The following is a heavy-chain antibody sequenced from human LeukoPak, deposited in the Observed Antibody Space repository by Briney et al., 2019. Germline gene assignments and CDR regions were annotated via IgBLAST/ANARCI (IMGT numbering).Heavy chain of an antibody. CDR1: ESTFSTYS. Sequence: GGSLRLSCAASESTFSTYSMNWVRQAPGKGLEWVSYISSRSSTIYYADSVKGRFTISRDNAKNSLYLQMNSLRDEDTAVYYCARGAIAGRGDNWFWFDPWGQGTLVTVSS. CDR2: ISSRSSTI. CDR3: ARGAIAGRGDNWFWFDP. V-gene: IGHV3-48*02. J-gene: IGHJ5*02. D-gene: IGHD1-1*01.